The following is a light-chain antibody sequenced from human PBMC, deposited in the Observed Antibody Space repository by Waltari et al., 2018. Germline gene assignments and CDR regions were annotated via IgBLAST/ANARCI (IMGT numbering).Light chain of an antibody. CDR1: QNIGNY. V-gene: IGKV3-20*01. CDR2: GAS. Sequence: IVLTQSPATLSLSPGGRATLSSRASQNIGNYLTWYQQTPGQAPRLLIYGASSRAAGIPDRFSGSGSGADFSLTISRLEPEDFAVYYCQHHVRLPATFGQGTKV. J-gene: IGKJ1*01. CDR3: QHHVRLPAT.